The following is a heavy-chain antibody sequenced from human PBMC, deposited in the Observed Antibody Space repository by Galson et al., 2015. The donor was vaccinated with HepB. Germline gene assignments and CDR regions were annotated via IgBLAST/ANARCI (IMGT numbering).Heavy chain of an antibody. V-gene: IGHV3-30*03. Sequence: SLRLSCAASGFTFSSYGMHWVRQAPGKGLEWVAVISYDGSNQYYADSVKGRFTISRDNSKNTLYLQMNSLRAEDTAVYYCARASYGGSGEYDYWGQGTLVTVSS. D-gene: IGHD4-23*01. J-gene: IGHJ4*02. CDR1: GFTFSSYG. CDR2: ISYDGSNQ. CDR3: ARASYGGSGEYDY.